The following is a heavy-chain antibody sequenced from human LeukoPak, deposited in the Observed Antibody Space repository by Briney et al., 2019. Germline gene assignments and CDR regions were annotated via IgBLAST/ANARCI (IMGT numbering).Heavy chain of an antibody. D-gene: IGHD2-8*02. CDR1: GFTFSNYW. J-gene: IGHJ4*02. Sequence: PGGSLRLSCVASGFTFSNYWMHWVRQAPGKGLVWVSRIHSGGSRTGYADSVKGRFTISRDNAKNTLDLQMNSLRAEDTAVYYCAGDIFDTGSFNWGQGTLVTVSS. CDR3: AGDIFDTGSFN. CDR2: IHSGGSRT. V-gene: IGHV3-74*01.